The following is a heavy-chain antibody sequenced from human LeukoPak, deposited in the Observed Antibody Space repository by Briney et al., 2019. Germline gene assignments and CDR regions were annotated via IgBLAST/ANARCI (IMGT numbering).Heavy chain of an antibody. Sequence: GESLKISRKGSGYNFNTYWVAWVRQLPGKGLEWMGIIRPMNSDVRYSPSFQGQVTISADRSINTAYLQWSSLTASDTAMYYCASRPFETTVVPWDFYWGQGTLVTVSS. CDR3: ASRPFETTVVPWDFY. D-gene: IGHD4-23*01. CDR2: IRPMNSDV. J-gene: IGHJ4*02. V-gene: IGHV5-51*01. CDR1: GYNFNTYW.